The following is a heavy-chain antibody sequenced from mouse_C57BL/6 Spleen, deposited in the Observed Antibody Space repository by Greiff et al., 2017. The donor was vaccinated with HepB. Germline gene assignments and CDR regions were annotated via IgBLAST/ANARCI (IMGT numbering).Heavy chain of an antibody. V-gene: IGHV1-15*01. CDR2: IDPETGGT. J-gene: IGHJ2*01. CDR3: TTHYDDDY. D-gene: IGHD2-13*01. Sequence: VQRVESGAELVRPGASVTLSCKASGYTFTDYEMHWVKQTPVHGLEWIGAIDPETGGTAYNQKFKGKAILTADKSSSTAYMELRSLTSEDSAVYYCTTHYDDDYWGQGTTLTVSS. CDR1: GYTFTDYE.